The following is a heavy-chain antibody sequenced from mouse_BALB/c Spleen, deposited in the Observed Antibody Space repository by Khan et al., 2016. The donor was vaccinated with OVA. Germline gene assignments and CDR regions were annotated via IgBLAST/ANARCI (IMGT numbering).Heavy chain of an antibody. CDR1: GYSFTLYY. J-gene: IGHJ3*01. Sequence: VQLKQSGPDLVKPGASVKISCKASGYSFTLYYMTWVKQSHGKSLEWIGRVNPNTGGSDYNQEFKGKAILNVDKSSNTAYMELHSLTSEASAVYYCARGYDFFAYWGPATLVTVSA. D-gene: IGHD2-14*01. V-gene: IGHV1-26*01. CDR3: ARGYDFFAY. CDR2: VNPNTGGS.